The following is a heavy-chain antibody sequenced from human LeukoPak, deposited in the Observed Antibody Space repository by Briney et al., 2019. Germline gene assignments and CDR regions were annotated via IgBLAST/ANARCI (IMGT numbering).Heavy chain of an antibody. D-gene: IGHD3-10*01. V-gene: IGHV4-59*08. CDR3: ARRATMVRGVII. J-gene: IGHJ4*02. CDR2: IYYSGST. CDR1: GGSISSYY. Sequence: SDTLSLNCTVSGGSISSYYWIFIRQPPATSLAWIGYIYYSGSTNYNPSLKSRVTISVDTSKNQFSLKLSSVTAADTAVYYCARRATMVRGVIIWGQGTLVTVSS.